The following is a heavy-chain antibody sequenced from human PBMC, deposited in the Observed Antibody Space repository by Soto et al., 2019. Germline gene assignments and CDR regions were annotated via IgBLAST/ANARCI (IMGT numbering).Heavy chain of an antibody. J-gene: IGHJ4*02. V-gene: IGHV4-59*01. D-gene: IGHD1-26*01. Sequence: QVQLQESGPGLVKPSETLSLTCTVSGGSISSYYWSWIRQPPGKGLEWIGFIYYSGSSSYNPSLKSRVTISVDTSKNQFSLKLSSVTAADTAVYYCARYSGTYYVYWGQGILVTGSS. CDR2: IYYSGSS. CDR1: GGSISSYY. CDR3: ARYSGTYYVY.